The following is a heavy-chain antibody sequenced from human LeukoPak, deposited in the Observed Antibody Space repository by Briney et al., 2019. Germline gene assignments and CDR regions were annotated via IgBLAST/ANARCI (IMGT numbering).Heavy chain of an antibody. CDR3: ARLGSRHGYNWGDL. D-gene: IGHD5-24*01. V-gene: IGHV5-51*01. CDR2: IYPGDSDT. CDR1: GSRFNAYY. Sequence: GGSLEISCKGSGSRFNAYYIAWVRQLPGKDLEWMGAIYPGDSDTTYSPSLQGQVTISADKSATTAYLQWNSLKASDTAMYYCARLGSRHGYNWGDLWGQGTLVSVSS. J-gene: IGHJ5*02.